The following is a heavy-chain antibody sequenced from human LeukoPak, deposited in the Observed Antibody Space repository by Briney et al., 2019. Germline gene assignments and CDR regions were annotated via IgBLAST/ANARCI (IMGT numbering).Heavy chain of an antibody. J-gene: IGHJ6*03. CDR2: MNPNSGNT. D-gene: IGHD6-19*01. Sequence: ASVKVSFKASGYTFTSYDINWVRQATGQGLEWMGWMNPNSGNTGYAQKFQGRVTITRNTSISTAYMELSSLRSEDTAVYYCARTGVAATDHYYYMDVWGKGTTVTVSS. CDR3: ARTGVAATDHYYYMDV. V-gene: IGHV1-8*03. CDR1: GYTFTSYD.